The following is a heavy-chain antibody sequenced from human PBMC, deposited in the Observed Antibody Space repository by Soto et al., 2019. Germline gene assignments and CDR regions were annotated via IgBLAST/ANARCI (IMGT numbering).Heavy chain of an antibody. CDR1: GFSLSTSGVG. J-gene: IGHJ4*02. V-gene: IGHV2-5*02. CDR3: AHRWVYLSFDY. CDR2: IYWDDDK. Sequence: QITLKESGPPLVKPTQTLTLTCTFSGFSLSTSGVGVGWIRQPPGKALEWLALIYWDDDKRYSPSLKSSLTIPKDTSKNQVVLTMTNMDPVDTATYYCAHRWVYLSFDYWGQGTLVTVSS.